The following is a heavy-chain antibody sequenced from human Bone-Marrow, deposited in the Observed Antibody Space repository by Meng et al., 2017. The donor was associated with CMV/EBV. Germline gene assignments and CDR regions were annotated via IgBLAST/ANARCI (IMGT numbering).Heavy chain of an antibody. CDR1: GFTFSSYG. J-gene: IGHJ4*02. V-gene: IGHV3-30*02. CDR3: AKDRAIVVVPAAKGELFDY. D-gene: IGHD2-2*01. Sequence: GESLKISCAASGFTFSSYGMHWVRQAPGKGLEWVAFIRYDGSNKYYADSVKGRFTISRDNSKNTLYLQMNSLRAEDTAVYYCAKDRAIVVVPAAKGELFDYWGQGTLVTVSS. CDR2: IRYDGSNK.